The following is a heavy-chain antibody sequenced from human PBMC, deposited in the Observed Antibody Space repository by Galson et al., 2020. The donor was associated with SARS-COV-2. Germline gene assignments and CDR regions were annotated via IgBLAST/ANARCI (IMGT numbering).Heavy chain of an antibody. J-gene: IGHJ4*02. CDR1: GFSLSTGGVA. CDR3: AHRQVSSFDY. Sequence: SGPTLVKPTQTLTLTCTFSGFSLSTGGVAVAWIRQPPGKALEWLALIYGNDDKRYSPSLKSRLTITKDTSKNQVVLTVTNLDPEDSATYYGAHRQVSSFDYWGQGILVTVSS. D-gene: IGHD6-6*01. CDR2: IYGNDDK. V-gene: IGHV2-5*01.